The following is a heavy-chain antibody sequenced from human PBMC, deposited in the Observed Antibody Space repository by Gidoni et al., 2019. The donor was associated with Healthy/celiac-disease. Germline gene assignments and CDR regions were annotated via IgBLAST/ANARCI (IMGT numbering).Heavy chain of an antibody. CDR3: ARDFYCSSTSCYDSYYYGMDV. V-gene: IGHV3-21*01. CDR2: ISSSSSYI. J-gene: IGHJ6*02. CDR1: GFTFITYS. Sequence: EVQLVESGGGLVKPGGSLRLSCAASGFTFITYSMNRVRQAPGKGVGGVSSISSSSSYIYYADSVKGRFTISRDNAKNSLYLQMNSLRAEDTAVYYCARDFYCSSTSCYDSYYYGMDVWGQGTTVTVSS. D-gene: IGHD2-2*01.